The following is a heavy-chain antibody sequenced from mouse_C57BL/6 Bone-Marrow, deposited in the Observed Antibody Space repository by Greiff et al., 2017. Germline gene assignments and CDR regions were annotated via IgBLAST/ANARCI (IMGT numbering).Heavy chain of an antibody. Sequence: VQLQQSGAELARPGASVKLSCKASGYTFTSYGISWVKQRTGQGLEWIGEIYPRSGNTYYNEKFKGKATLTADKSSSTAYMELRSLTSEDSAVYFCARWVYDYGSSPRWYFDVWGTGTTVTVSS. CDR3: ARWVYDYGSSPRWYFDV. CDR1: GYTFTSYG. J-gene: IGHJ1*03. V-gene: IGHV1-81*01. CDR2: IYPRSGNT. D-gene: IGHD1-1*01.